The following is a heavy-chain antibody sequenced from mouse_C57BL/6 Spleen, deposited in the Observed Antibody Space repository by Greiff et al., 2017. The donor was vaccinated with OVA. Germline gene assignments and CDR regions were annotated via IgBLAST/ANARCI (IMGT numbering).Heavy chain of an antibody. J-gene: IGHJ4*01. CDR3: ARRCSFYAMDY. Sequence: EVKLVESGGGLVKPGGSLKLSCAASGFTFSDYGMHWVRQAPEKGLEWVAYISSGSSTIYYADTVKGRFTISRDNAKNTLFLQMPSLRSEDTAMYYCARRCSFYAMDYWGQGTSVTVSS. CDR2: ISSGSSTI. D-gene: IGHD1-1*01. CDR1: GFTFSDYG. V-gene: IGHV5-17*01.